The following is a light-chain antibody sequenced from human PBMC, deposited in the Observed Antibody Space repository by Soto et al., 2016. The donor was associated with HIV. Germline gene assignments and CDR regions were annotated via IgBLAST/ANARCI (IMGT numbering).Light chain of an antibody. CDR3: QVWDSSSDHGV. Sequence: SYVLTQPPSVSVAPGKTARIPCGGNNIGIKSVHWYQRKPGQAPVLVVYDDSGRPSEIPERFSGSNSGNTATLTISRVEAGDEADYYCQVWDSSSDHGVFGGGTKLTAL. CDR1: NIGIKS. V-gene: IGLV3-21*03. CDR2: DDS. J-gene: IGLJ3*02.